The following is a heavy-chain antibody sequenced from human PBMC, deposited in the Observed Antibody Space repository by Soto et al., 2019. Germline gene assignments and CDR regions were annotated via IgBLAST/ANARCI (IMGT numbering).Heavy chain of an antibody. CDR3: ARTHQILWFGDEGGMDV. V-gene: IGHV3-21*01. J-gene: IGHJ6*02. CDR1: GFTFSSYI. D-gene: IGHD3-10*01. Sequence: PGGSLRLSCAASGFTFSSYIMNWVRQAPGKGLEWVSSISSSSSSYIYYADSVKGRFTFSRDNAKNSLYLQMNSLRAEDTAVYYCARTHQILWFGDEGGMDVWGQGTTVTVSS. CDR2: ISSSSSSYI.